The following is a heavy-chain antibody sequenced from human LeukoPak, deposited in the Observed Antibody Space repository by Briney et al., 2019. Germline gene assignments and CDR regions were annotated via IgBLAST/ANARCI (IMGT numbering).Heavy chain of an antibody. CDR2: IYHSGST. D-gene: IGHD5/OR15-5a*01. Sequence: SETLSLTCTVSGYSISSGYYWGWIRQPPGKGREWIGSIYHSGSTYYNPSLKSRVTISVDTSKNQFSLTLSSVTAADTAVYYCARANRVSLYYFDYWGQGTLVTVSS. J-gene: IGHJ4*02. CDR3: ARANRVSLYYFDY. V-gene: IGHV4-38-2*02. CDR1: GYSISSGYY.